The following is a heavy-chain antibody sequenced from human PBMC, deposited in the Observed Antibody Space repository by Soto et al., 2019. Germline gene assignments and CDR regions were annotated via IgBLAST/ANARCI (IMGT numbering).Heavy chain of an antibody. CDR1: GYSFTSYW. Sequence: PGESLKISCKGSGYSFTSYWISWVRQMPGKGLEWMGRIDPSDSYTNYSPSFQGHVTISADKSISTAYLQWSSLKASDTAMYYCARHLGYSNGWPHTLYYYYGMDVWGQGTTVTVSS. CDR3: ARHLGYSNGWPHTLYYYYGMDV. V-gene: IGHV5-10-1*01. D-gene: IGHD6-19*01. J-gene: IGHJ6*02. CDR2: IDPSDSYT.